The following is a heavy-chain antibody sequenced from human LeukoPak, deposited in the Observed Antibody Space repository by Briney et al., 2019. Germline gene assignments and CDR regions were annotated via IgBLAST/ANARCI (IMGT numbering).Heavy chain of an antibody. V-gene: IGHV4-34*01. CDR2: ISHSEGT. Sequence: SETLSPTCAVSGVSFNDYYWSWIRQSPGKGLEWIGEISHSEGTKYNPSLKSRVTISVDMSENHFSLKLTSVTAADTAVYYCARIRCGHTTTVCYNHWGLGTLVTVSS. CDR3: ARIRCGHTTTVCYNH. J-gene: IGHJ4*02. CDR1: GVSFNDYY. D-gene: IGHD2-8*01.